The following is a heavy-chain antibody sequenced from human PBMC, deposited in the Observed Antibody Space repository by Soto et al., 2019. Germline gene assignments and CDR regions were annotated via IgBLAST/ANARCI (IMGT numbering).Heavy chain of an antibody. CDR3: ARHGAYFDY. Sequence: GESLKISCKGSGYTFTSHWIGWVRQMPGKGLEWMVIIFPGDSDTRYSPSFQGQVTISADKSINTAYLQWSSLKASDTAMYFCARHGAYFDYWGQGTLVTVSS. CDR1: GYTFTSHW. D-gene: IGHD3-16*01. J-gene: IGHJ4*02. V-gene: IGHV5-51*01. CDR2: IFPGDSDT.